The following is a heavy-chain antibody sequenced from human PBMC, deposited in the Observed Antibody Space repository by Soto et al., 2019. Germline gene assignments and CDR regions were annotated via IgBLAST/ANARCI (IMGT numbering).Heavy chain of an antibody. J-gene: IGHJ6*02. D-gene: IGHD3-10*01. CDR1: GDSVSSNSAA. Sequence: PSETLSLTCAISGDSVSSNSAAWNWIRQSPSRGLEWLGRTFYRSKWYNDYAVSVKSRITINPDTSKNQFSLQLNSVTPEDTAVYYWARGLMGGRFGDHHWSYGMDVWGQGTTVTVSS. V-gene: IGHV6-1*01. CDR2: TFYRSKWYN. CDR3: ARGLMGGRFGDHHWSYGMDV.